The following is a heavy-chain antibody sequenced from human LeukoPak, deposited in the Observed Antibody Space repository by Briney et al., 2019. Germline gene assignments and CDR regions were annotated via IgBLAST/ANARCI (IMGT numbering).Heavy chain of an antibody. CDR1: GFTFSSYS. CDR3: ATVGGFLEWFPDY. CDR2: ISSSSSYI. V-gene: IGHV3-21*01. J-gene: IGHJ4*02. D-gene: IGHD3-3*01. Sequence: PGGSLRLSCAASGFTFSSYSMNWVRQAPGKGLEWVSSISSSSSYIYYADSVKGRFTISRDNAKNSLYLQMNSLRAEDTAVYYCATVGGFLEWFPDYWGQGTLVTVSS.